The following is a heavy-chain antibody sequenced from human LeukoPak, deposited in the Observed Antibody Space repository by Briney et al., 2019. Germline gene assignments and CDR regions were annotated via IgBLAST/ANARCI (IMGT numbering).Heavy chain of an antibody. CDR2: ISSSGST. V-gene: IGHV4-61*02. CDR1: GDSISSGDYY. CDR3: ARGPYSYDSSGAFDI. J-gene: IGHJ3*02. Sequence: SQTLSLTCTVSGDSISSGDYYWSWIRQPAGKGLEWIGRISSSGSTNYNPSLKSRVTISVDTSKNQFSLKLSFVTAADTAVYFCARGPYSYDSSGAFDIWGQGTMVTVSS. D-gene: IGHD3-22*01.